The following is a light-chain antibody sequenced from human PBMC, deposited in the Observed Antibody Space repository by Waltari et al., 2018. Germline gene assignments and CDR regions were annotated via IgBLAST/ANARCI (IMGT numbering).Light chain of an antibody. CDR1: ALQKQY. V-gene: IGLV3-25*03. Sequence: SYELTQPPLVSVPPGQTARITRSGDALQKQYAYWYQQKPGQAPVLVIYKDSERPSGIPERFSGSSSGTTVTLTISGVQAEDEADYYCQSNRVFGGGTKLTVL. CDR3: QSNRV. CDR2: KDS. J-gene: IGLJ2*01.